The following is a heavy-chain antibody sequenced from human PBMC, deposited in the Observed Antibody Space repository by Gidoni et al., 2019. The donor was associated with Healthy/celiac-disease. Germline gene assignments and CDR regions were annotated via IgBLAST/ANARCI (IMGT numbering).Heavy chain of an antibody. V-gene: IGHV3-21*01. CDR3: ARGDQRYCSSTSCPYYYGMDV. CDR1: GFTFGSYS. CDR2: ISSMSSYI. Sequence: EVQLVESGGGMVKPGGSLRLSCAASGFTFGSYSMNWVRQATGKGLEWVSSISSMSSYIYYADSVKGRFTSSRDNAKNSLYLQMNSLRAEDTAVYYCARGDQRYCSSTSCPYYYGMDVWGQGTTVTVSS. D-gene: IGHD2-2*01. J-gene: IGHJ6*02.